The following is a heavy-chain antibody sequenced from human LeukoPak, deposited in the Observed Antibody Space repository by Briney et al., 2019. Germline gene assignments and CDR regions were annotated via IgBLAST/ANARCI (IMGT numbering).Heavy chain of an antibody. V-gene: IGHV3-64D*06. D-gene: IGHD1-1*01. CDR3: VKQVPPGY. CDR1: GCTFSSYA. CDR2: ISTNGDTT. J-gene: IGHJ4*02. Sequence: GGSLRLSCSASGCTFSSYAMHWVRQTPGKGLEYVSAISTNGDTTYYADSVKGRFTISRDNSKNTLYLQMSSLRVEDTAVYYCVKQVPPGYWGQGTLVTASS.